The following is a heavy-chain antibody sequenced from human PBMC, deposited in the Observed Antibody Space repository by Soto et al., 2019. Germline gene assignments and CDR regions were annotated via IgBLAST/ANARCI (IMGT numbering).Heavy chain of an antibody. CDR2: IYYSGST. CDR1: GGSISSYY. D-gene: IGHD6-13*01. Sequence: SETLSLTCTVSGGSISSYYWSWIRQPPGKGLEWIGYIYYSGSTNYNPSLKSRVTISVDTSKNHFSLKLSSVTAADTAVYYCARDRYSSSWYNPVHNRFDPWGQGTLVTVSS. CDR3: ARDRYSSSWYNPVHNRFDP. J-gene: IGHJ5*02. V-gene: IGHV4-59*01.